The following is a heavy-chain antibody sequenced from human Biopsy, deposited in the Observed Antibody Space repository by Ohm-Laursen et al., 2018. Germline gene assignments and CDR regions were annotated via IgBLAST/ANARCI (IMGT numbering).Heavy chain of an antibody. CDR2: ISYDQITK. Sequence: SLRLSCAATGFTFRTYGMHWVRLAPGKGLEWVAVISYDQITKHYADSVRGRFAISRDNSKNTLYLQVNSLRAEDTAVYYCAKDLSVYYYYGIDVWGQGTTVTVSS. V-gene: IGHV3-30*18. CDR3: AKDLSVYYYYGIDV. CDR1: GFTFRTYG. D-gene: IGHD5/OR15-5a*01. J-gene: IGHJ6*02.